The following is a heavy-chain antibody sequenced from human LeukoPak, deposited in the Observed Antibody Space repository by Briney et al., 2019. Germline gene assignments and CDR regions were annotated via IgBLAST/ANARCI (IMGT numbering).Heavy chain of an antibody. CDR3: ARDPDEAYYYYMDV. CDR2: ITSSRIYI. D-gene: IGHD1-14*01. V-gene: IGHV3-21*01. Sequence: GGSLRLSCAASGFTFSSYSMNWVRQAPGKGLEWVSSITSSRIYIYYADSVKGRFTISRDNAKNSLYLQMNSLRAEDTAVYYCARDPDEAYYYYMDVWGKGTTVTVSS. CDR1: GFTFSSYS. J-gene: IGHJ6*03.